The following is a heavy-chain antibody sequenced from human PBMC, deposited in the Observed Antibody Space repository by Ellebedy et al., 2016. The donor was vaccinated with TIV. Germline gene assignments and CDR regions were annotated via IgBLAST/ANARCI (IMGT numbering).Heavy chain of an antibody. Sequence: ASVKVSXKASGYTFTGYYMHWLRQAPGQGLEWMGGINPSSGAPKYAQNFQGRLTVTRDMSITTAYMELTRLTSDDTAVYYCARGGYYGSGDYYYYAMDVWGQGTTVTVSS. J-gene: IGHJ6*02. V-gene: IGHV1-2*02. D-gene: IGHD3-10*01. CDR3: ARGGYYGSGDYYYYAMDV. CDR1: GYTFTGYY. CDR2: INPSSGAP.